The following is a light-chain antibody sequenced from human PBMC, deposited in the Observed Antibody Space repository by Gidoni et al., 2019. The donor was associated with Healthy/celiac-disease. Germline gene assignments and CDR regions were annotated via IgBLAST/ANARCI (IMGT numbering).Light chain of an antibody. CDR1: QSISSW. J-gene: IGKJ1*01. V-gene: IGKV1-5*03. CDR3: QQYNSYPWT. CDR2: KAS. Sequence: DIQMTQSPSTLSASVGDRVTLTCRASQSISSWLAWYQQKPGQAPKILIYKASSLESGVPSRFSGSGSGTEFTLTISSLQPDDFATYYCQQYNSYPWTFGQGTKVEIK.